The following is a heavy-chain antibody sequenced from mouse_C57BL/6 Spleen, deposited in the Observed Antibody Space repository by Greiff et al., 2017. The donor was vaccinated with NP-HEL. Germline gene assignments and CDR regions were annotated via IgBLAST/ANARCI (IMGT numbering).Heavy chain of an antibody. J-gene: IGHJ3*01. CDR1: GYTFTSYW. Sequence: QVQLQQPGAELVRPGTSVKLSCKASGYTFTSYWMHWVKQRPGQGLEWIGVIDPSDSYTNYNQKFKGKATLTVDTSSSTAYMQLSSLTSEDSAVYYCARSELRAGFAYWGQGTLVTVSA. CDR2: IDPSDSYT. CDR3: ARSELRAGFAY. V-gene: IGHV1-59*01. D-gene: IGHD1-1*01.